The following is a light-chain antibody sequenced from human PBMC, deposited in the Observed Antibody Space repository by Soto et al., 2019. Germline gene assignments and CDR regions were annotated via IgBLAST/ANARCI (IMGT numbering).Light chain of an antibody. CDR2: KAS. CDR1: QSISSW. Sequence: DIQMTQSPSILSASVRDRVTITCRASQSISSWLAWYQQKPGKAPKLLIYKASSLESGVPSRFSGSGSGTEFTLTISRLQPDDFATYYCQQYDSYPYTFGQGTKLEIK. V-gene: IGKV1-5*03. J-gene: IGKJ2*01. CDR3: QQYDSYPYT.